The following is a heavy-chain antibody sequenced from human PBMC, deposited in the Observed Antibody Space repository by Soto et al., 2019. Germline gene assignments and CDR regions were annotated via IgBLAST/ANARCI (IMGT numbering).Heavy chain of an antibody. Sequence: QVQLQESGPGLIKGSQTLTLTCTVSGGSISSGGYYWSWIRQHPGKGLEWIGYTYNSANTYNSRALNSRFSISADPSKNQFSLNLSSVTAADTALYYCARLSSSGWPIDSWGQGTLVTVSS. V-gene: IGHV4-31*03. CDR3: ARLSSSGWPIDS. J-gene: IGHJ4*02. D-gene: IGHD6-19*01. CDR2: TYNSANT. CDR1: GGSISSGGYY.